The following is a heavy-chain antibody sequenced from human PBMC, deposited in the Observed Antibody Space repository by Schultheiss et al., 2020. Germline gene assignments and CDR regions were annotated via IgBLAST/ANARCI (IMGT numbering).Heavy chain of an antibody. V-gene: IGHV3-30*04. CDR3: ARAVRSQYSYDLSYAFDI. Sequence: GGSLRLSCAASGFTFSSYAMHWVRQAPGKGLEWVAVISHDGSNKYYADSVKGRFTISRDNAKNSLYLQMNSLRAEDTAVYYCARAVRSQYSYDLSYAFDIWGQGTMVTV. CDR2: ISHDGSNK. D-gene: IGHD5-18*01. J-gene: IGHJ3*02. CDR1: GFTFSSYA.